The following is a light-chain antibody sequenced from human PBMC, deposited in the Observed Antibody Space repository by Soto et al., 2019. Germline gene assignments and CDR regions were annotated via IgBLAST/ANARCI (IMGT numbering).Light chain of an antibody. V-gene: IGKV3-15*01. Sequence: EIVMTQSPATLSVSPGERATLSCRASQSVSSNLAWYQQKPGKAPSLLIYGATTRATGIPARFSGSGSGTEFTLTIGSLQSEDFAVYYCQQYNNWPPWTFGQGTNVEIK. J-gene: IGKJ1*01. CDR2: GAT. CDR3: QQYNNWPPWT. CDR1: QSVSSN.